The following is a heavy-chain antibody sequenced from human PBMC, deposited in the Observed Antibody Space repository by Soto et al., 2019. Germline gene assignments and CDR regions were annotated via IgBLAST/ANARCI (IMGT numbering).Heavy chain of an antibody. Sequence: QVQLVQSGAEVKNPGASVKVSCKASGYTFSDYDINWVRQAAGQGLEWMGWMNPYSGNTGYAQKFQSRATMNIDNSITTAYMELSSLRCEDTAIYYCARGRFRRTWLDPWGQGTLVTVFS. D-gene: IGHD3-16*01. J-gene: IGHJ5*02. V-gene: IGHV1-8*01. CDR1: GYTFSDYD. CDR3: ARGRFRRTWLDP. CDR2: MNPYSGNT.